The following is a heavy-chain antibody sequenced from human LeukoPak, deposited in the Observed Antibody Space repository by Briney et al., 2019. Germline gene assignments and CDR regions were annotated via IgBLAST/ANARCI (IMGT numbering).Heavy chain of an antibody. CDR3: AKDKTYGSGSAKALFDY. J-gene: IGHJ4*02. D-gene: IGHD3-10*01. V-gene: IGHV3-9*01. CDR1: GFTFDDYA. CDR2: ISWNSGSI. Sequence: GGSLRLSCAASGFTFDDYAMHWVRQAPGKGLEWVSGISWNSGSIGYADSVKGRFTISRDNAKNSLYLQMNSLRAEDTALYYCAKDKTYGSGSAKALFDYWGQGTLVTVSS.